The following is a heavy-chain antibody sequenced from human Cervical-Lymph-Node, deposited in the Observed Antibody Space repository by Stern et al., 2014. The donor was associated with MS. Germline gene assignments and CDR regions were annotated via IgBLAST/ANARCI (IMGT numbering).Heavy chain of an antibody. V-gene: IGHV5-51*01. CDR3: ARRGMDV. Sequence: EVQLVQSGAEVKKPGESLTLSCKGFGYSFNIYCMAWVRQTPGKGLEWMGIIYPDDSDTGSSPSFQGQVNFSVNKSISTAYLLWSSLRPSDSATYFCARRGMDVWGQGTSVTVSS. J-gene: IGHJ6*02. CDR2: IYPDDSDT. CDR1: GYSFNIYC.